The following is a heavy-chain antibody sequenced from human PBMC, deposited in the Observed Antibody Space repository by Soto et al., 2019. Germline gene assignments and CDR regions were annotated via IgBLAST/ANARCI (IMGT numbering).Heavy chain of an antibody. J-gene: IGHJ3*02. CDR2: ISGSGGNT. V-gene: IGHV3-23*01. Sequence: EVQLLESGGGLVQPGGSLRLSCAASGFPFSSYAMSWVGQAPGKGLEWVSAISGSGGNTYYADSVKGRFTISRDKPKKTLYLQMNSLRAEDTAVYYCARYKDYGDYVYAFDIWGQGTMVTVSS. D-gene: IGHD4-17*01. CDR1: GFPFSSYA. CDR3: ARYKDYGDYVYAFDI.